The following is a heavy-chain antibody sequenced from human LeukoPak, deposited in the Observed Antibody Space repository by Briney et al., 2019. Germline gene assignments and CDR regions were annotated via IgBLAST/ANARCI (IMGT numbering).Heavy chain of an antibody. Sequence: SETLSLTCAVSGVSIIRTNWWSWVRPTPGRGLEGIGEIYYDGVTNYNPSLKRRVTISRDKSKNHFSLNLTSVTAADTAVYYCARDRDVAVHHPFYWGQGTLVTVSS. V-gene: IGHV4-4*02. CDR1: GVSIIRTNW. CDR3: ARDRDVAVHHPFY. J-gene: IGHJ4*02. CDR2: IYYDGVT. D-gene: IGHD5-24*01.